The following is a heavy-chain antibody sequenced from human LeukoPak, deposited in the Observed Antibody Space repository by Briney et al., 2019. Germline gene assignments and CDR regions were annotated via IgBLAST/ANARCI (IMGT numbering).Heavy chain of an antibody. CDR2: TRNKANSYIT. D-gene: IGHD1-26*01. V-gene: IGHV3-72*01. Sequence: GGSLRLFCAASGFTFSDHFLDWVRQAPGKGLEWVGRTRNKANSYITEYAASVKGRFTISRDDSKNSLYLQMSSLKTDDTAMYYCASIRGTFGYWGQGTLVTVSS. CDR1: GFTFSDHF. CDR3: ASIRGTFGY. J-gene: IGHJ4*02.